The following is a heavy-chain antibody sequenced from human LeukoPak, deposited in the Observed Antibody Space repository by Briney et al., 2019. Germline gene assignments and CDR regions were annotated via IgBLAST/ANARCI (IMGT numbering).Heavy chain of an antibody. Sequence: PSETLSLTRTVSGGSISSGSYYWSWIRQPAGKGLEWIGRIYTSGSTNYNPSLKSRVTISVDTSKNQFSLKLSSVTAADTAVYYCARAVWFYCSSTSCPPPAAFDIWGQGTMVTVSS. D-gene: IGHD2-2*01. CDR3: ARAVWFYCSSTSCPPPAAFDI. CDR1: GGSISSGSYY. J-gene: IGHJ3*02. V-gene: IGHV4-61*02. CDR2: IYTSGST.